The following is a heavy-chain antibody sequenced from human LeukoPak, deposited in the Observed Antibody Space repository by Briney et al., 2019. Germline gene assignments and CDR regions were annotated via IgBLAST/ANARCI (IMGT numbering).Heavy chain of an antibody. D-gene: IGHD3-22*01. V-gene: IGHV3-23*01. J-gene: IGHJ4*02. Sequence: PGGSLRLSCAASGFTFSTFAMSWVRQAPGRGLEWVSALTNSGGSGGVTYYEDCVKGRLIIPRNNSKSTLYLKLSSLRAENTAVYYRAKAMSTNHYDSRGFYRVDFDSWGQGTLVTVSS. CDR2: LTNSGGSGGVT. CDR1: GFTFSTFA. CDR3: AKAMSTNHYDSRGFYRVDFDS.